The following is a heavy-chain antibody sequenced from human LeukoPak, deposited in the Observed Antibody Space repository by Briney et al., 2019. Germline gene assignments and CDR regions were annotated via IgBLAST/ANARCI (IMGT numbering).Heavy chain of an antibody. D-gene: IGHD6-19*01. CDR2: IYHSGST. CDR3: ARADQRLYTSGWTYHFDF. V-gene: IGHV4-59*01. CDR1: GGSINNYY. J-gene: IGHJ4*02. Sequence: PSETLSLTCAVSGGSINNYYWSWIRQPPGKSLEYIGYIYHSGSTNYNPSLKSRVTISVDTSRNQFSLRLSSVTAADTAVYYCARADQRLYTSGWTYHFDFWGQGSLVTVSS.